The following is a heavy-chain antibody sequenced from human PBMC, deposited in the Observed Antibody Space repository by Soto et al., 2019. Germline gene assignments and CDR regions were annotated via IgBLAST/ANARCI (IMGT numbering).Heavy chain of an antibody. V-gene: IGHV3-30*18. CDR3: AKAYYYDSSGYPFDY. J-gene: IGHJ4*02. CDR1: GFTFSSYG. CDR2: ISYDGSNK. Sequence: SLRLSCAASGFTFSSYGMHWVRQAPGKGLEWVAVISYDGSNKYYADSVKGRFTISRDNSKNTLYLQMNSLRAEDTAVYYCAKAYYYDSSGYPFDYWGQGTLVTVSS. D-gene: IGHD3-22*01.